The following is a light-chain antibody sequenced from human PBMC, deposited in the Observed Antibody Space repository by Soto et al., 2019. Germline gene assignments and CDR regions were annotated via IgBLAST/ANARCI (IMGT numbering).Light chain of an antibody. CDR3: QKYYSAIWT. CDR1: QGISNY. Sequence: DIQMTQSPSSLSASVGDRVTITCRASQGISNYLAWYQQKPGKVPKLLIYAASTLQSGVPSRLSGSGSGTDFTLTISSLQPEDVATYYCQKYYSAIWTFRQGPKVDIX. J-gene: IGKJ1*01. CDR2: AAS. V-gene: IGKV1-27*01.